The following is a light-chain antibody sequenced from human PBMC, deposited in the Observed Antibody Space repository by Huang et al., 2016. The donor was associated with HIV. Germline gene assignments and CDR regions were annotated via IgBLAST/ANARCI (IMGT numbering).Light chain of an antibody. Sequence: EIVLTQSPGTLSLSPGERATLSCRASQSVGIYLAWYQQKPGQAPRLLIYGASTRVTGIPDRFSGGGSGTDFTLSISRLEPEDFAVYYCQQYERPPYTFGPGTKVNIK. CDR3: QQYERPPYT. CDR1: QSVGIY. CDR2: GAS. J-gene: IGKJ3*01. V-gene: IGKV3-20*01.